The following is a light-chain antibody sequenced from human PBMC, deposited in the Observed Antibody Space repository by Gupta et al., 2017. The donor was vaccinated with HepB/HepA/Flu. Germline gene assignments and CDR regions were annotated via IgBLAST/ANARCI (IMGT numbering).Light chain of an antibody. Sequence: EIVLTQSPGTLSLSPGERATLSCRASQNINSNSLTWYQQKCGQAPRLLIYSNSTRATGIPDRFSGSGSGTDFTLSVSRLEPEDFAVYYCQQYGDSVRTFGQGTKVEAK. CDR1: QNINSNS. J-gene: IGKJ1*01. CDR3: QQYGDSVRT. V-gene: IGKV3-20*01. CDR2: SNS.